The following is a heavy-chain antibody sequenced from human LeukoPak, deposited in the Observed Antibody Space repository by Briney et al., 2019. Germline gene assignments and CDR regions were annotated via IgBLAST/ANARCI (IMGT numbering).Heavy chain of an antibody. CDR2: IYYSGST. Sequence: PSETLSLTCTVSGGSINSYYWSWIRQPPGKGLEWIGYIYYSGSTNYNPSLKSRVTISVDTSKNQFSLKLSSVTAADTAVYYCARVATSTYYYDSSGYYVGNWFDPWGQGTLVTVSS. D-gene: IGHD3-22*01. CDR1: GGSINSYY. CDR3: ARVATSTYYYDSSGYYVGNWFDP. V-gene: IGHV4-59*01. J-gene: IGHJ5*02.